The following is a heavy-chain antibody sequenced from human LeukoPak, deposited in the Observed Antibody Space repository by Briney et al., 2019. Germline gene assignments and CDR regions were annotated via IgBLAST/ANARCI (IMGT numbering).Heavy chain of an antibody. J-gene: IGHJ4*02. D-gene: IGHD3-9*01. V-gene: IGHV1-69*05. CDR1: GYTFTCYY. CDR3: ARRNDILTGYLGYYFDY. CDR2: IIPIFGTA. Sequence: GASVKVSCKASGYTFTCYYMHWVRHAPGQGLEWMGGIIPIFGTANYAQKFQGRVTITTDESTSTAYMELSSMRSEDTAVYYCARRNDILTGYLGYYFDYWGQGTLVTVSS.